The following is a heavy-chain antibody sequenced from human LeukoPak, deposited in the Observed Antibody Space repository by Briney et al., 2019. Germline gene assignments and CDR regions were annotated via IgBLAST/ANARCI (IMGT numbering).Heavy chain of an antibody. CDR3: ASSGYSGYPFDY. D-gene: IGHD5-12*01. J-gene: IGHJ4*02. Sequence: SETLSLTCTVSGGSISSSSYYWGWIRQPPGKGLEWIGSIYYSGSTNYNPSLKSRVTISVDKSKNQFSLKLSSVTAADTAVYYCASSGYSGYPFDYWGQGTLVTVSS. CDR1: GGSISSSSYY. V-gene: IGHV4-39*07. CDR2: IYYSGST.